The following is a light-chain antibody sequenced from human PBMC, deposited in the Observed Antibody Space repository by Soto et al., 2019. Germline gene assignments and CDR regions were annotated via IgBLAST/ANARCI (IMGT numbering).Light chain of an antibody. CDR3: QQLNGSPWT. CDR2: GAS. V-gene: IGKV1-9*01. CDR1: PAIASF. J-gene: IGKJ1*01. Sequence: GDRVTITCRASPAIASFLAWYQQKPGTAPKLLIYGASTLQSGVPSRVSGSRSGTDYTLTIASLQPEDFATYYGQQLNGSPWTFGQGTKVDIK.